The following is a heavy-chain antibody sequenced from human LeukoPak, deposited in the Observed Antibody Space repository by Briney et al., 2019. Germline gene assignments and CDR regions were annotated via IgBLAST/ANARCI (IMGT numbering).Heavy chain of an antibody. Sequence: ASVKVSCKASGYTFTSYGISWVQQAAGQGRDGMAWISAYNSKTNHAQKLQGRVTIPTDTSTSTGYMELRRLRSDDTAVYYCARAPEGGGYMDVWGKGTTVTVSS. CDR2: ISAYNSKT. V-gene: IGHV1-18*01. J-gene: IGHJ6*03. CDR3: ARAPEGGGYMDV. CDR1: GYTFTSYG.